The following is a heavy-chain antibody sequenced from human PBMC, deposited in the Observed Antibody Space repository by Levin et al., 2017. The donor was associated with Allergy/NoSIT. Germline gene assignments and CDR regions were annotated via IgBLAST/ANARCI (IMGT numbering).Heavy chain of an antibody. CDR2: IYYSGST. CDR1: GGSISSYY. CDR3: ARAGERKEVATIWEV. Sequence: SQTLSLTCTVSGGSISSYYWSWIRQPPGKGLEWIGYIYYSGSTNYNPSLKSRVTISVDTSKNQFSLKLSSVTAADTAVYYCARAGERKEVATIWEVWGQGTLVTVSS. J-gene: IGHJ4*02. D-gene: IGHD5-12*01. V-gene: IGHV4-59*01.